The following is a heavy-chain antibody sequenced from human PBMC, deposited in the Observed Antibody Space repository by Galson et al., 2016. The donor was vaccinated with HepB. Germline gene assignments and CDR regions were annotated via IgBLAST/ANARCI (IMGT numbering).Heavy chain of an antibody. Sequence: SLRLSCAASGFTFSNYAMSWVRQAPGKGLEWVSSISGSGGTTYYADSVKGRFTISRDKSKNTLYLQMNSLRGEATAVYYCAKDLDGYTYGYSYSDHWGQGTLATVSS. J-gene: IGHJ4*02. CDR1: GFTFSNYA. CDR2: ISGSGGTT. V-gene: IGHV3-23*01. CDR3: AKDLDGYTYGYSYSDH. D-gene: IGHD5-18*01.